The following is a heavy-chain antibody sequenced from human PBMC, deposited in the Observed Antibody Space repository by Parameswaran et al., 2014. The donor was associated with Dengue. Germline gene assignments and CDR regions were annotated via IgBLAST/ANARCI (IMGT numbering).Heavy chain of an antibody. J-gene: IGHJ4*02. D-gene: IGHD3-22*01. CDR2: IYYSGST. V-gene: IGHV4-31*03. Sequence: LRLSCTVSGGSISSGGYYWSWIRQHPGKGLEWIGYIYYSGSTYYNPSLKSRVTISVDTSKNQFSLKLSSVTAADTAVYYCARYNYYDSSGYPHFDYWGQGTLVTVSS. CDR3: ARYNYYDSSGYPHFDY. CDR1: GGSISSGGYY.